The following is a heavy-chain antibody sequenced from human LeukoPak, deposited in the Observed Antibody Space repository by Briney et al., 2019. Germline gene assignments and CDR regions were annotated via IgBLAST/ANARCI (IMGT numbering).Heavy chain of an antibody. CDR1: GYTFTSYD. J-gene: IGHJ4*02. CDR2: MNPNSGNT. D-gene: IGHD6-19*01. V-gene: IGHV1-8*03. Sequence: ASVKVSCKASGYTFTSYDINWVRQATRQGLEWMGWMNPNSGNTGYAQKFQGRVTITRNTSISTAYMELSSLRSEDTAVYYCATGPLPYSSGWYDYWGQGTLVTVSS. CDR3: ATGPLPYSSGWYDY.